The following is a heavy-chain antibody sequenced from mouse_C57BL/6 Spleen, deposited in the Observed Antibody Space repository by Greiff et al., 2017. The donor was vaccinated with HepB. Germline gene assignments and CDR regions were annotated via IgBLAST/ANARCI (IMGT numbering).Heavy chain of an antibody. CDR3: ARGDDGYYDYAMDY. V-gene: IGHV1-39*01. D-gene: IGHD2-3*01. CDR2: INPNYGTT. J-gene: IGHJ4*01. CDR1: GYSFTDYN. Sequence: VHVKQSGPELVKPGASVKISCKASGYSFTDYNMNWVKQSNGKSLEWIGVINPNYGTTSYNQKFKGKATLTVDQSSSTAYMQLNSLTSEDSAVYYCARGDDGYYDYAMDYWGQGTSVTVSS.